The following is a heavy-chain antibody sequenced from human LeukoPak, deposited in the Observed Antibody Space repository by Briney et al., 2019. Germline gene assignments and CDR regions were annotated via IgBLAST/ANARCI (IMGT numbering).Heavy chain of an antibody. CDR1: GDSFSSHY. CDR3: ARDLVTVTKGFDI. J-gene: IGHJ3*02. V-gene: IGHV4-59*11. CDR2: ISHIGRT. D-gene: IGHD4-17*01. Sequence: SETLSLTCAVSGDSFSSHYWTWIRQSPGTGLEWIGYISHIGRTNYNPSLKSRVTISIDTYKNQFSLKLRSVTAADTAVYYCARDLVTVTKGFDIWGQGTMVSVSS.